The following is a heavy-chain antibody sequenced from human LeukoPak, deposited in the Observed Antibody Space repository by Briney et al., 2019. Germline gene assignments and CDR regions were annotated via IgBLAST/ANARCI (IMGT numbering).Heavy chain of an antibody. D-gene: IGHD3-10*01. CDR3: ASHYGSGSTFDY. CDR1: GFTVSSNY. J-gene: IGHJ4*02. CDR2: IYSGGST. Sequence: GGSLRLSCAASGFTVSSNYMSWVRQAPGKGLEWVSVIYSGGSTYHADSVKGRFTISRDNSKNTLYLQMNSLRAEDTAVYYCASHYGSGSTFDYWGQGTLVTVSS. V-gene: IGHV3-66*04.